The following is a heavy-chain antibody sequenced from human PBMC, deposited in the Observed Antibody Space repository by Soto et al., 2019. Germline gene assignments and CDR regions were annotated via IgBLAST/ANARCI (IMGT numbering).Heavy chain of an antibody. J-gene: IGHJ5*02. CDR1: GFTFGTTD. CDR2: IDGSGGIT. CDR3: VKNSGWFKT. D-gene: IGHD3-10*01. Sequence: GSLRLSCAASGFTFGTTDMSWVRQAPGEGLEWVSTIDGSGGITYYADSVKGRFTISRDNSRNTVYLQMNSLRGDDTALYYCVKNSGWFKTWGQGALVTVSS. V-gene: IGHV3-23*01.